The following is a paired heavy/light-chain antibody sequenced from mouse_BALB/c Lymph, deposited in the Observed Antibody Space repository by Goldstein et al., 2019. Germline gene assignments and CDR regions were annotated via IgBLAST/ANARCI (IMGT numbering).Heavy chain of an antibody. V-gene: IGHV2-6-7*01. CDR1: GFSLTGYG. J-gene: IGHJ2*01. CDR2: IWGDGST. Sequence: QVQLKESGPGLVAPSQSLSITCTVSGFSLTGYGVNWVRQPPGKGLEWLGMIWGDGSTDYNSALKSRLSISKDNSKSQVFLKMNSLQTDDTARYYCARVTGGSYYFDYWGQGTTLTVSS. CDR3: ARVTGGSYYFDY. D-gene: IGHD1-1*01.
Light chain of an antibody. CDR1: QSIGTS. CDR3: QQSNSWPFT. Sequence: DILLTQSPAILSVSPGERVSFSCRASQSIGTSIHWYQQRTNGSPRLLIKYASESISGIPSRFSGSGSGTDFTLSINSVESEDIADYYCQQSNSWPFTFGSGTKLEIK. J-gene: IGKJ4*01. CDR2: YAS. V-gene: IGKV5-48*01.